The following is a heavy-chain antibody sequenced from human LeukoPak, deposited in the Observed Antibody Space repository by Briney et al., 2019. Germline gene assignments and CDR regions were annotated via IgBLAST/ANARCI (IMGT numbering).Heavy chain of an antibody. CDR2: ISGSGGST. CDR3: AKRGGGWFFDH. J-gene: IGHJ4*02. Sequence: GGSLRLSCAASGFTFSSYSMSWVRQAPGKGLEWVSTISGSGGSTYHAASVRGRFTISRNNYKNTLYLQMNGIRAEDTAVYYGAKRGGGWFFDHWGQGTLVPVSS. CDR1: GFTFSSYS. V-gene: IGHV3-23*01. D-gene: IGHD6-19*01.